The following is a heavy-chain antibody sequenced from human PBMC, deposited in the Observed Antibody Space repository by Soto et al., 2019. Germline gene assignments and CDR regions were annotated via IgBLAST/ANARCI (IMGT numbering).Heavy chain of an antibody. J-gene: IGHJ5*02. V-gene: IGHV1-69*13. CDR1: GGTFSSYA. CDR3: ARSSPGIAAAGTSNWFDP. D-gene: IGHD6-13*01. Sequence: SVKVSCKASGGTFSSYAISWVRQAPGQGLEWMRGIIPIFGTANYAQKFQGRVTITADESTSTAYMELSSLRSEDTAVYYCARSSPGIAAAGTSNWFDPWGQGTLVTVPQ. CDR2: IIPIFGTA.